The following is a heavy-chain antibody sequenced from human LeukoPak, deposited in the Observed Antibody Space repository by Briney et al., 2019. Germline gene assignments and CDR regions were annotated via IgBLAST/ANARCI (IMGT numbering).Heavy chain of an antibody. J-gene: IGHJ5*01. V-gene: IGHV4-61*02. Sequence: PSQTLSLTCTVSGVSLSSGRYYWSSIRQPAGKGLEWIGRLYTRGRTHYHPSLKTRVTISVDPAQNPFSLTLTSVTAADRAVYYCATDGMVRGPDAWFDSWGEGTLVTVSS. CDR2: LYTRGRT. CDR1: GVSLSSGRYY. D-gene: IGHD3-10*01. CDR3: ATDGMVRGPDAWFDS.